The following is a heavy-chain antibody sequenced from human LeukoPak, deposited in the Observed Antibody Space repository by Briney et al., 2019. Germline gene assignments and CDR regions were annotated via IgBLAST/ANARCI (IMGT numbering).Heavy chain of an antibody. CDR2: IYNSGNT. D-gene: IGHD3-10*01. Sequence: SSETLSLTCTVSGGSISSYYWSWIRQPPGKGLEWIGYIYNSGNTNYNPSLKSRVTISVDTSKNQFSLKLSSVTAADTAVYYCARAWFGELYDYWGQGTLVTVSS. V-gene: IGHV4-59*08. J-gene: IGHJ4*02. CDR1: GGSISSYY. CDR3: ARAWFGELYDY.